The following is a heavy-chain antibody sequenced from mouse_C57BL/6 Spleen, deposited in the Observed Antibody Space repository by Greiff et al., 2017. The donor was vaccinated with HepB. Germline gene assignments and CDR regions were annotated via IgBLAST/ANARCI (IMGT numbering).Heavy chain of an antibody. CDR3: ARREIRYYGSSLWYAMDY. J-gene: IGHJ4*01. CDR2: FHPYNDDT. D-gene: IGHD1-1*01. Sequence: QVQLKQSGADLVKPGASVKMSCKASGYTFTTYPIEWMKQNHGKSLEWIGNFHPYNDDTKYNEKFKGKATLTVEKSSSTVYLELSRLTSDDSAVYYCARREIRYYGSSLWYAMDYWGQGTSVTVSS. V-gene: IGHV1-47*01. CDR1: GYTFTTYP.